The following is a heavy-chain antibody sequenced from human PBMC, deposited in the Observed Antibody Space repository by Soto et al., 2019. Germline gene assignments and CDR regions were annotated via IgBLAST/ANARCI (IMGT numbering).Heavy chain of an antibody. CDR1: GYTFSSSG. CDR2: ISANSGNT. Sequence: ASVKVSCKASGYTFSSSGFTWVRQAPGQGLEWMGWISANSGNTNYAQKLQGRVTMTTDTSTSTAYMELRGLRSDDTAVYYCARGGTSRIVAKNFDYWGQGTLVTVSS. J-gene: IGHJ4*02. V-gene: IGHV1-18*01. CDR3: ARGGTSRIVAKNFDY. D-gene: IGHD3-22*01.